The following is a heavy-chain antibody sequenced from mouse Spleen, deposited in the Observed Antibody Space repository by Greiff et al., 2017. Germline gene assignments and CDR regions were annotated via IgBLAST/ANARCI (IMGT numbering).Heavy chain of an antibody. CDR1: GYTFTSYW. J-gene: IGHJ2*01. CDR2: IHPNSGST. D-gene: IGHD4-1*01. CDR3: ARPGSQLTGFDY. Sequence: QVQLQQPGAELVKPGASVKLSCKASGYTFTSYWMHWVKQRPGQGLEWIGMIHPNSGSTNYNEKFKSKATLTVDKSSSTAYMQLSSLTSEDSAVYYCARPGSQLTGFDYWGQGTTLTVSS. V-gene: IGHV1-64*01.